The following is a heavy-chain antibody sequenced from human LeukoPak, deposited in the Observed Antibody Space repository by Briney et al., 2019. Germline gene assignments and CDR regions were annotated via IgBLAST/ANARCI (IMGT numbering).Heavy chain of an antibody. CDR1: GGSISSSSYY. Sequence: SETLSLTCTVSGGSISSSSYYWGWIRQPPGKGLEWIGSIYYSGSTYYHPSFKSRVTISVDTSKNQFSLKLSSVTAADTAVYYCARHSVVVVADFDYWGQGTLVTVSS. CDR3: ARHSVVVVADFDY. J-gene: IGHJ4*02. V-gene: IGHV4-39*01. D-gene: IGHD2-15*01. CDR2: IYYSGST.